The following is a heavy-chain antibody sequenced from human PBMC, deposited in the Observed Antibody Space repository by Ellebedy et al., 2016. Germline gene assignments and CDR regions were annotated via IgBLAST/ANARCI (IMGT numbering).Heavy chain of an antibody. CDR3: SVQRWGMPTVH. J-gene: IGHJ4*02. Sequence: SLRLSXSASGFTFGDHNMGWFRQAPGKGLEWVGFIRSKVYAGTTEYAASVKGRFTISRDDSKTTAYLQMNSLKTEDTAVYYCSVQRWGMPTVHWGQGTLLSVSS. CDR1: GFTFGDHN. V-gene: IGHV3-49*03. CDR2: IRSKVYAGTT. D-gene: IGHD5-24*01.